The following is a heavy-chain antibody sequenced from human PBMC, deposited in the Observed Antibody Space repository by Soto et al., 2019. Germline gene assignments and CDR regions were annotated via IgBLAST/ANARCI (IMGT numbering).Heavy chain of an antibody. CDR1: GGPFSGYY. CDR2: INHSGSI. V-gene: IGHV4-34*01. J-gene: IGHJ6*02. CDR3: ARRPYYGSGNYYGRSSGLDV. Sequence: PSETLSLTCAVYGGPFSGYYWSWIRQPPGKGLDWIGEINHSGSINYNPSLKSRVTMSVDTSQRHFSLKVNSVTAADTAVYYCARRPYYGSGNYYGRSSGLDVWGQGTTVTVSS. D-gene: IGHD3-10*01.